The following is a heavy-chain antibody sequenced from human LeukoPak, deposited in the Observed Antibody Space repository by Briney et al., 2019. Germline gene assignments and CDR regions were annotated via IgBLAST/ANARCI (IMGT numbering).Heavy chain of an antibody. CDR1: GGSISSNY. V-gene: IGHV4-59*08. D-gene: IGHD2-21*02. Sequence: PSETLSLTCTVSGGSISSNYWSWIRQPPGKGLEWIGYIYYSGSTNYNPSLKSRVTISVDTSKNQFSLKLSSVTAADTAMYYCARQKDCGADCYSFDPWGQGTLVTVSS. J-gene: IGHJ5*02. CDR3: ARQKDCGADCYSFDP. CDR2: IYYSGST.